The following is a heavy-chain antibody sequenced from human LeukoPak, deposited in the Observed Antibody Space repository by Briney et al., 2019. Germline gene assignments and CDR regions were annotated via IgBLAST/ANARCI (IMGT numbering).Heavy chain of an antibody. CDR2: IYYSGST. Sequence: PSGTLSLTCTVSGGSVSSGSYYWSWIRQPPGKGLEWIGYIYYSGSTNYNPSLKSRVTISVDTSKNQFSLKLSSVTAADTAVYYCARDSCGGGSCYPGYWGQGTLVTVSS. V-gene: IGHV4-61*01. D-gene: IGHD2-15*01. CDR1: GGSVSSGSYY. J-gene: IGHJ4*02. CDR3: ARDSCGGGSCYPGY.